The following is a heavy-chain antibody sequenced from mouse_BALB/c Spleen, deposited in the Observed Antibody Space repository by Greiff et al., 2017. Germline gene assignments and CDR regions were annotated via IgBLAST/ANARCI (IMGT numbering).Heavy chain of an antibody. CDR3: VRYYGSSSHWYFDV. V-gene: IGHV1-18*01. CDR1: GYTFTDYN. CDR2: INPNNGGT. D-gene: IGHD1-1*01. Sequence: EVKLQESGPELVKPGASVKIPCKASGYTFTDYNMDWVKQSHGKSLEWIGDINPNNGGTIYNQKFKGKATLTVDKSSSTAYMELRSLTSEDTAVYCCVRYYGSSSHWYFDVWGAGTTVTVSS. J-gene: IGHJ1*01.